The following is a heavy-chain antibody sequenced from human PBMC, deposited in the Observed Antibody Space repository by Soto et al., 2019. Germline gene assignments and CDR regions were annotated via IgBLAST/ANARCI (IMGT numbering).Heavy chain of an antibody. CDR1: GGTFSSYA. CDR3: ARLSIVRPAAGGPAASPFYYYYGMDV. CDR2: IIPVFGTA. Sequence: GASVKVSCTASGGTFSSYAISLVREAPGQGLEWIVGIIPVFGTANYAQKFQGRVTITADKSTRTAYMELSSLRSEDTAVYYGARLSIVRPAAGGPAASPFYYYYGMDVWGQGTTVTVSS. V-gene: IGHV1-69*06. D-gene: IGHD2-2*01. J-gene: IGHJ6*02.